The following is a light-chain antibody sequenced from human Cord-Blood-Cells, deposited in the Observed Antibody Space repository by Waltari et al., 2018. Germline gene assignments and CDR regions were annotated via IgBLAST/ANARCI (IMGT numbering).Light chain of an antibody. V-gene: IGKV2-28*01. CDR2: LGS. CDR1: QSPLHSNGYNY. Sequence: DIVMTQSPLPLPVTPAQPASIPCRSSQSPLHSNGYNYLDWYLQKPGQSPQLLIYLGSNRASGVPDRFSGSGSGTDFTLKISRVEAEDVGVYYCMQALQTPRTFGQGTKVEIK. J-gene: IGKJ1*01. CDR3: MQALQTPRT.